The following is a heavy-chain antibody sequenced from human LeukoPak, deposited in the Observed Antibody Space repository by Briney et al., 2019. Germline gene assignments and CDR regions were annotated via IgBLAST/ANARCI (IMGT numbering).Heavy chain of an antibody. CDR2: ISSSSSYI. V-gene: IGHV3-21*01. Sequence: GGSLRLSCAASGFTFSSYSMNWVRQAPGKGLEWVSSISSSSSYIYYADSVKGRFTISRDNAKNSLYLQMNSLRAEDTAVYYCARAANVGYSSGSYSDWGQGTLVTVSS. CDR1: GFTFSSYS. J-gene: IGHJ4*02. D-gene: IGHD3-22*01. CDR3: ARAANVGYSSGSYSD.